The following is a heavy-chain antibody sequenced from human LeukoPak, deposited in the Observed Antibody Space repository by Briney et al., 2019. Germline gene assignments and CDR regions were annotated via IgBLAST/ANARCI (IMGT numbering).Heavy chain of an antibody. Sequence: AAVNVTLKCSVYTFTYYGISWVRQPPGQGLDGMGFISGHSGNTKYAQRLQGRVIITTDTYTSTPYMELRRMESDDTAVYYCARDVLSGGLDVFDLWGQGPMVSVSS. J-gene: IGHJ3*01. V-gene: IGHV1-18*01. CDR2: ISGHSGNT. CDR1: VYTFTYYG. D-gene: IGHD3-10*01. CDR3: ARDVLSGGLDVFDL.